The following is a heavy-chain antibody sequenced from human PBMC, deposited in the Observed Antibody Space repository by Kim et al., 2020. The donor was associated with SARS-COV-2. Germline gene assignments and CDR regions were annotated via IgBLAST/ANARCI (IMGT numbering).Heavy chain of an antibody. J-gene: IGHJ3*02. V-gene: IGHV4-39*01. CDR3: AGTCSGRAGAFDI. D-gene: IGHD1-26*01. CDR2: IYYSGST. Sequence: SETLSLTCTVSGGSISSSSYYWGWIRQPPGKGLEWIGSIYYSGSTYYNPSLKSRVTISVDTSKNQFSLKLSSVTAADTAVYYCAGTCSGRAGAFDIWGQGTMVTVSS. CDR1: GGSISSSSYY.